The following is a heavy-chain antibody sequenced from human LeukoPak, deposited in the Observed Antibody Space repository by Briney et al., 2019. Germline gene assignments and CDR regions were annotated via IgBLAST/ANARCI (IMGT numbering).Heavy chain of an antibody. Sequence: WASVKVSCKASGGTFSSYAISWVRQAPGQGLEWMGGIIPIFGTANYAQKFQGRVTITADESTSTAYMELSSLRSEDTAVYYCARASSLRYFDWLGVDYYYGMDVWGQGTTVTVSS. D-gene: IGHD3-9*01. V-gene: IGHV1-69*13. CDR3: ARASSLRYFDWLGVDYYYGMDV. J-gene: IGHJ6*02. CDR1: GGTFSSYA. CDR2: IIPIFGTA.